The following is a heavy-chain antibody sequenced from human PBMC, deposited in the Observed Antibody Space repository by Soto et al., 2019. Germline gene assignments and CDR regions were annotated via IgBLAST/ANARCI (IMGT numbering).Heavy chain of an antibody. CDR3: AHRNPAYTMAWFDP. J-gene: IGHJ5*02. CDR1: GFSPSTNGVG. Sequence: ESGPTAGEPTQTLTLTCTFSGFSPSTNGVGVAWIRQPPGKALEWLALIYWNNDQSHFSPSLKSRLTITKDTSRNQVVLTMTNMDAMDTATYYCAHRNPAYTMAWFDPWGLGTLVTVSS. D-gene: IGHD2-21*01. CDR2: IYWNNDQ. V-gene: IGHV2-5*01.